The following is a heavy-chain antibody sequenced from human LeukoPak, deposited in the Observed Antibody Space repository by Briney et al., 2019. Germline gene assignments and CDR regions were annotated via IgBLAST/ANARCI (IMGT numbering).Heavy chain of an antibody. J-gene: IGHJ4*02. Sequence: PSETLSLTCTVSGGSISSGDYYWSWIRQPPGKGLEWIGYIYYSGSTYYNPSLKSRVTMSVDTSKNQFSLKLSSVTAADTAVYYCARDEAVAAPFDYWGQGTLVTVSS. V-gene: IGHV4-30-4*01. CDR3: ARDEAVAAPFDY. CDR2: IYYSGST. D-gene: IGHD6-19*01. CDR1: GGSISSGDYY.